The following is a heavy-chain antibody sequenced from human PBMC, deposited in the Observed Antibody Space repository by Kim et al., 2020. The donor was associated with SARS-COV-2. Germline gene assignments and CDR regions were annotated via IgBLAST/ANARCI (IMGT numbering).Heavy chain of an antibody. D-gene: IGHD1-26*01. CDR3: AKSWEHGVQYGKGLDS. J-gene: IGHJ4*02. V-gene: IGHV3-23*01. Sequence: DSVKGRFTISRDNSKSTLSVQMNSLRAEDAAVYYCAKSWEHGVQYGKGLDSWGQGTLVTVSS.